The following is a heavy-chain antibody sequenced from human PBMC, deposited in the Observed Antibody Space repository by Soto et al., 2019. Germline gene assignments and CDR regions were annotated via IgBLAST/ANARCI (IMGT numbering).Heavy chain of an antibody. CDR3: AKSITVAGTFDY. CDR1: GFTFSSYG. V-gene: IGHV3-30*18. D-gene: IGHD6-19*01. CDR2: ISYDGSNK. Sequence: QVQLVESGGGVVQPGRSLRLSCAASGFTFSSYGMHWVRQAPGKGLEWVAVISYDGSNKYYADSVKGRFTISRDNSKNTLYLQMNRLRAEDTAVYYRAKSITVAGTFDYWGQGTLGTVS. J-gene: IGHJ4*02.